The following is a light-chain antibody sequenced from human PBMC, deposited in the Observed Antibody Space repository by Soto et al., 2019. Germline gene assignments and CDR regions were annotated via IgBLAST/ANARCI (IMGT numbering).Light chain of an antibody. J-gene: IGLJ1*01. V-gene: IGLV2-14*01. Sequence: QSALTQPASVSGSPGQSITISCTGTSSDVGGYNYVSWYQQHPGKAPKLMIYDVSNRPSGVSNRFSGSKSGNTASLTSSGLQAEEEADYYCSSYTSSSTRVFGTGTKLTVL. CDR1: SSDVGGYNY. CDR2: DVS. CDR3: SSYTSSSTRV.